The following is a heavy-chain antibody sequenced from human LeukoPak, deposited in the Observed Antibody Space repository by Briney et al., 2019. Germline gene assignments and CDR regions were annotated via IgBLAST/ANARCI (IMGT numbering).Heavy chain of an antibody. CDR1: GFTFSSYW. D-gene: IGHD1-7*01. Sequence: GGSLRLSCAASGFTFSSYWMSWVRQAPGKGLEWVANIKQDGSEKYYVDSVKGRFTISRDNAKNSLYLQMNSLRAEDTAVYYCAREWLELQQGRFYYGMDVWGQGTTVTVSS. J-gene: IGHJ6*02. V-gene: IGHV3-7*03. CDR3: AREWLELQQGRFYYGMDV. CDR2: IKQDGSEK.